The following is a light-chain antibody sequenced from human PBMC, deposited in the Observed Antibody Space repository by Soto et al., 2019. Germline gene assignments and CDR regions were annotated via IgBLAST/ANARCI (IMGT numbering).Light chain of an antibody. V-gene: IGKV3-15*01. Sequence: IVVTQSPATLSVSPGEKATLSCRASQTVYNNLAWYQQKPGQAPRLLVYFASTRATGVPARFSGSGSGTEFSLTISSLQSEDFALYYCLQFTAWPLTFGGGTKVETK. CDR2: FAS. CDR1: QTVYNN. J-gene: IGKJ4*01. CDR3: LQFTAWPLT.